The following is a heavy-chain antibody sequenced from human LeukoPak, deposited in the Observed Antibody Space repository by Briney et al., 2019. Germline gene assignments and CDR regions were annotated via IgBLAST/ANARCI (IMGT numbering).Heavy chain of an antibody. D-gene: IGHD3-9*01. J-gene: IGHJ6*02. CDR2: IYTSGST. Sequence: SETLSLTCTVSGGSISSYYWSWIRQPAGKGLEWIGRIYTSGSTNYNPSLKSRVTMSVDTSKNQFSPKLSSVTAADTAVCYCAREGPWGGYDILTGYYDYYYYGMDVWGQGTTVTVSS. CDR1: GGSISSYY. CDR3: AREGPWGGYDILTGYYDYYYYGMDV. V-gene: IGHV4-4*07.